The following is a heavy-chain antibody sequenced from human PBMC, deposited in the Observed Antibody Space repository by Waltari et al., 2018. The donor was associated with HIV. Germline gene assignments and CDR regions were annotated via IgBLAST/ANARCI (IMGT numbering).Heavy chain of an antibody. D-gene: IGHD1-26*01. CDR3: ARDRARATDYYYYGMDV. CDR1: GYTFTGYY. Sequence: QVQLVQSGAEVKKPGASVRVSCKASGYTFTGYYMHWVQQAPGQGREWMGWINPNSGGTNYAQKCQGRVTMTRDTSISTAYMELSRLRSDDTAVYYCARDRARATDYYYYGMDVWGQGTTVTVSS. CDR2: INPNSGGT. V-gene: IGHV1-2*02. J-gene: IGHJ6*02.